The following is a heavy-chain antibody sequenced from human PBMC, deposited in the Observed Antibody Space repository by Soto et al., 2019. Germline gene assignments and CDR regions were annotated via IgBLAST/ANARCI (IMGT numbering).Heavy chain of an antibody. Sequence: PSQTLSLTCALSGDSVSSNSAAWNWIRQSPSRGLEWLGRTYYRSKWYNDYAVSVKSRITINPDTSKNQFSLQLNSVTPEDTAVYYCARGFGEPRPEHFDYWGQGTLVTVSS. J-gene: IGHJ4*02. D-gene: IGHD3-10*01. CDR3: ARGFGEPRPEHFDY. CDR2: TYYRSKWYN. CDR1: GDSVSSNSAA. V-gene: IGHV6-1*01.